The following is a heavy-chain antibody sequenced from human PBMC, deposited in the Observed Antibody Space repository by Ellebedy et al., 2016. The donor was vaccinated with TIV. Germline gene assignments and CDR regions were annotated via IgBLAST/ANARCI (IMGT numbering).Heavy chain of an antibody. Sequence: GGSLRLXXAASGFTFSSYAMSWVRQAPGKGLEWVSAISGSGGSTYYADSVKGRFTISRDNSKNTLYLQMNSLRDEDTAVYYCARDSDFWSYYYYMDVWGKGTTVTVSS. CDR1: GFTFSSYA. V-gene: IGHV3-23*01. CDR2: ISGSGGST. CDR3: ARDSDFWSYYYYMDV. J-gene: IGHJ6*03. D-gene: IGHD3-3*01.